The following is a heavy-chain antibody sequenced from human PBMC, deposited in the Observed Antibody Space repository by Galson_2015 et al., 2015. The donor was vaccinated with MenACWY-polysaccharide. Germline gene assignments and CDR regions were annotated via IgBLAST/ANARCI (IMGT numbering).Heavy chain of an antibody. CDR1: GYTFTSYG. Sequence: SVKVSCKASGYTFTSYGISWVRQAPGQGLEWMGWISAYNGNTDYAQKLQGRVTMTTDTSTSTAYMELRSLRSDDTAVHYCARVGQYSSGDCDFDYWVQGTLVTVSS. CDR2: ISAYNGNT. J-gene: IGHJ4*02. CDR3: ARVGQYSSGDCDFDY. D-gene: IGHD2-21*01. V-gene: IGHV1-18*01.